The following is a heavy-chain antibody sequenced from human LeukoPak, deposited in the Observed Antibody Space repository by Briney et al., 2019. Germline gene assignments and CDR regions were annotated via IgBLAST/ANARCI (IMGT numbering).Heavy chain of an antibody. Sequence: PSETLSLTCTVSGGSISSSSYYWGWIRQPPGKGLEWIGSIYYSGSTYYNPSLKSRVTISVDTSKNQFSLKLSSVTAADTAVYYCARHYQAGTPRLFDPWGQGTLVTVSS. D-gene: IGHD6-13*01. CDR2: IYYSGST. V-gene: IGHV4-39*01. CDR3: ARHYQAGTPRLFDP. J-gene: IGHJ5*02. CDR1: GGSISSSSYY.